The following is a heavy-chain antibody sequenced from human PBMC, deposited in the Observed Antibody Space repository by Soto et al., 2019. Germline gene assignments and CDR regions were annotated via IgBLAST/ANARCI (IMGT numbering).Heavy chain of an antibody. J-gene: IGHJ4*02. Sequence: GGSLRLSCSASGFTFSSYAMHWVRQAPGKGLEYVSAISSNGGSTYYADSVKGRFTISRDNSKNTLYLQMGSLRAEDTAVYYCVKARQQWLAYYFDYWGQGTLVTVSS. CDR1: GFTFSSYA. D-gene: IGHD6-19*01. CDR2: ISSNGGST. V-gene: IGHV3-64D*08. CDR3: VKARQQWLAYYFDY.